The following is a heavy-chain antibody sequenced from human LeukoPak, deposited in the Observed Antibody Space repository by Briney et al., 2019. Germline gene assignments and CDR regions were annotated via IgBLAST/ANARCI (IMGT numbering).Heavy chain of an antibody. CDR3: ARIDTYYYDSSGYYSAFDI. J-gene: IGHJ3*02. D-gene: IGHD3-22*01. CDR1: GFTFSSYA. CDR2: INWNGGSK. V-gene: IGHV3-20*04. Sequence: GGSLRLSCAASGFTFSSYAMSWVRQAPGKGLEWVSGINWNGGSKGYADSVKGRFTISRDNAKNSLYLQMNSLRAEDTALYYCARIDTYYYDSSGYYSAFDIWGQGTIVTVSS.